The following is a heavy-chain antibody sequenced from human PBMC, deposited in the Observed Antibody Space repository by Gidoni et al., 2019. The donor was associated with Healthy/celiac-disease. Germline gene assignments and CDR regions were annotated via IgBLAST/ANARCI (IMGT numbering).Heavy chain of an antibody. D-gene: IGHD6-19*01. CDR1: GFTFRSFA. Sequence: EVQLLDSGGGLVQPGGSLGLPCAASGFTFRSFAMSWVRQAPGKGLEWVSTISGSGGSTYYADSVKGRFTISRDNSKNTLYLQMNSLRAEDTAVYYCAKEVIAVAGTPGGYFDYWGQGTLVTVSS. J-gene: IGHJ4*02. CDR3: AKEVIAVAGTPGGYFDY. CDR2: ISGSGGST. V-gene: IGHV3-23*01.